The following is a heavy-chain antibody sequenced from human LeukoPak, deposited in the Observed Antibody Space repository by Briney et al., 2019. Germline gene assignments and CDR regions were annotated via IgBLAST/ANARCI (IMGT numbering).Heavy chain of an antibody. J-gene: IGHJ4*02. CDR2: INPSGGST. CDR3: ARENYGGNSAVGY. D-gene: IGHD4-23*01. CDR1: GYTFISYY. V-gene: IGHV1-46*03. Sequence: ASVKGSCKASGYTFISYYMHWVRQAPGQGLEWMGIINPSGGSTSYAQKFQGRVTMTRDTSTSTVYMELSSLRSEDTAVYYCARENYGGNSAVGYWGQGSLVTVSS.